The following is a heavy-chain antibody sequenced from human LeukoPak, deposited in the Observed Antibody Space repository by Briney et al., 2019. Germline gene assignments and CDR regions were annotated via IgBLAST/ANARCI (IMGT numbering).Heavy chain of an antibody. Sequence: GGSLRLSCAASGFSLSRYWMSWVRQAPGKGLEWVANIGKDGTGNHYVDSVKGRFTISRDNAKNSLYLEVNSLRADDTAVYYCARDLDFYATDYWGQGTLVTVSS. CDR3: ARDLDFYATDY. V-gene: IGHV3-7*01. CDR2: IGKDGTGN. CDR1: GFSLSRYW. J-gene: IGHJ4*02. D-gene: IGHD2/OR15-2a*01.